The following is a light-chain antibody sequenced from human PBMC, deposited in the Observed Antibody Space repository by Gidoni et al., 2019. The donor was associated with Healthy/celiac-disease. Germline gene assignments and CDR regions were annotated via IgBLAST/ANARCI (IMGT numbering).Light chain of an antibody. CDR1: QDISNY. J-gene: IGKJ5*01. V-gene: IGKV1-33*01. CDR2: DAS. CDR3: QQYDNLSIT. Sequence: DIQMTQSPSPLSASVGDRVTITCHASQDISNYLNWYQQKPGKAPKLLIYDASNLETGVPSRFSGSVSGTDFTFTISSLQPEDIATYYCQQYDNLSITFGQGTRLEIK.